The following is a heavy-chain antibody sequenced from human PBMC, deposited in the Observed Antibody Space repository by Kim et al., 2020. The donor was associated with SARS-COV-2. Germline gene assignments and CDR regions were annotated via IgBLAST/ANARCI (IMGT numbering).Heavy chain of an antibody. Sequence: SVKVSCKASGCNFNIHAISWVRQAPGQGLEWMGGVIRIIGKATYAHMFEGRVTISADESTNTAYLELRSLRSDDTAVYYCARWCFDGWGCDGWGLDFWG. V-gene: IGHV1-69*13. CDR3: ARWCFDGWGCDGWGLDF. CDR1: GCNFNIHA. J-gene: IGHJ6*02. D-gene: IGHD2-8*02. CDR2: VIRIIGKA.